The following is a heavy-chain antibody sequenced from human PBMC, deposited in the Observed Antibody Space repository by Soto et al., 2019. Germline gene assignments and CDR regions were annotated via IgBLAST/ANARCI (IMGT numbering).Heavy chain of an antibody. Sequence: ASVKVSCKASGYTFTSYDINWVRQAPGQGLEWMGWINPNSGNTNYAQKLQGRVTMTTDTSTSTAYMELRSLRSDDTAVYYCARGGWLDPWGQGTLVTVSS. CDR3: ARGGWLDP. CDR2: INPNSGNT. J-gene: IGHJ5*02. V-gene: IGHV1-18*01. CDR1: GYTFTSYD.